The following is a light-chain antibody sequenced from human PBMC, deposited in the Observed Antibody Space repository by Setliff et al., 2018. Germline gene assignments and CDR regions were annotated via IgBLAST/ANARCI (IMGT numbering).Light chain of an antibody. J-gene: IGLJ1*01. CDR3: QSYGGSVSGYV. V-gene: IGLV1-40*01. CDR1: SSDLGAGFS. CDR2: GNN. Sequence: QSVLTQPPSVSGAPGQTVTISCSGTSSDLGAGFSVHWYQQLLGTAPKLLIFGNNNRPSGVPDRFPGSKSGTSASLAITGLQADDEADYYCQSYGGSVSGYVFGTGTKVTVL.